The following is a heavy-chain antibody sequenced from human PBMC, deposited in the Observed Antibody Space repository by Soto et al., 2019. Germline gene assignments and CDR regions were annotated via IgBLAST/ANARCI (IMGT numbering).Heavy chain of an antibody. Sequence: GGSLRLSCAASGFTFSSYGMHWVRQAPGKGLEWVAVISYDGSNKYYADSVKGRFTISRDNAKNSLYLQMNSLRAEDTAVYYCARDRYSSSHHYYYYGMDVWGQGTTVTAP. D-gene: IGHD6-6*01. J-gene: IGHJ6*02. CDR1: GFTFSSYG. CDR2: ISYDGSNK. CDR3: ARDRYSSSHHYYYYGMDV. V-gene: IGHV3-30*03.